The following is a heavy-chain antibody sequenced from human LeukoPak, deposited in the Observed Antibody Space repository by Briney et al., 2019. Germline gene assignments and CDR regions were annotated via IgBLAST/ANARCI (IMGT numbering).Heavy chain of an antibody. CDR3: ARDSSYCSGGSCYNCEWGLNY. CDR2: IIPIFGTA. D-gene: IGHD2-15*01. Sequence: ASVKVSCKASGGTFSSYAISWVRQAPRQGLEWMGRIIPIFGTANYARKFQGRVTITTDESTSTAYMELSSLRSEDTAVYYCARDSSYCSGGSCYNCEWGLNYWGQGTLVTVSS. CDR1: GGTFSSYA. J-gene: IGHJ4*02. V-gene: IGHV1-69*05.